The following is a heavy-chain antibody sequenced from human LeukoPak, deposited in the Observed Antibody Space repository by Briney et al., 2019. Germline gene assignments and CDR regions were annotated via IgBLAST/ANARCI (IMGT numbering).Heavy chain of an antibody. Sequence: PGGSLRLSCAASGFTVSSYYMTWVRQAPGKGLEWVSVMYSGGSTYYADSVKGRVAISRDNSQNTVFLQMNSVRGEDTAVYYCARVLWFGELLGPLDYWGQGTLVAVSS. CDR2: MYSGGST. D-gene: IGHD3-10*01. J-gene: IGHJ4*02. CDR1: GFTVSSYY. V-gene: IGHV3-66*01. CDR3: ARVLWFGELLGPLDY.